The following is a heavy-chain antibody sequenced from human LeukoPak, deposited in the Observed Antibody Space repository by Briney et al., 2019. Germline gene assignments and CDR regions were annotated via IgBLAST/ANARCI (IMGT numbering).Heavy chain of an antibody. Sequence: ETLSLTCTVSGGSISSSSYYWGWIRQPPGKGLEWVSAISGSGGSTYYADSVKGRFTISRDNSKNTLYLQMNSLRAEDTAVYYCAKDGVSSGDIDYWGQGTLVTVSS. V-gene: IGHV3-23*01. J-gene: IGHJ4*02. CDR1: GGSISSSSYY. CDR2: ISGSGGST. CDR3: AKDGVSSGDIDY. D-gene: IGHD3-22*01.